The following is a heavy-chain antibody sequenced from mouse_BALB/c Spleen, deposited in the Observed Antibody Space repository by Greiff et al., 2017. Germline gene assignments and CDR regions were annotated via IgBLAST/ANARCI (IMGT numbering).Heavy chain of an antibody. CDR3: ARGYYDYDGYAMDY. J-gene: IGHJ4*01. V-gene: IGHV1-28*01. CDR2: IDPFNGGT. Sequence: EVQLQQSGPELMKPGASVKISCKASGYSFTSYYMHWVKQSHGKSLEWIGYIDPFNGGTSYNQKFKGKATLTVDKSSSTAYMHLSSLTSEDSAVYYCARGYYDYDGYAMDYWGQGTSVTVSS. D-gene: IGHD2-4*01. CDR1: GYSFTSYY.